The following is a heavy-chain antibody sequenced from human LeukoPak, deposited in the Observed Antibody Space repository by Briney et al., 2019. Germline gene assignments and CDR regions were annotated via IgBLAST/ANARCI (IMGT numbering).Heavy chain of an antibody. CDR2: ISSSSSTI. J-gene: IGHJ5*02. CDR1: GFTFSSYS. V-gene: IGHV3-48*04. D-gene: IGHD3-10*01. Sequence: GGSLRLSCAASGFTFSSYSMNWVRQAPGKGLEWVSYISSSSSTIYYADSVKGRFTISRDNAKNSLYLQMNSLRAEDTAVYYCARDFDGSGVCWLDPWGQGTLVTVSS. CDR3: ARDFDGSGVCWLDP.